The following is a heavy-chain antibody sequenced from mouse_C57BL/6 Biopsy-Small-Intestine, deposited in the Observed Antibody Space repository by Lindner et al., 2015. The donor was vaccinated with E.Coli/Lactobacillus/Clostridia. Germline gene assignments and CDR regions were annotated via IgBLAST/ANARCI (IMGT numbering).Heavy chain of an antibody. CDR3: ARPAGYWYFDV. Sequence: VQLQESGAEMVRPGASVKLSCKASGYTFTSYWMHWVKQRPGQGLEWIGKIDPSDSETHYNQKFKDKATLTVDKSSSTAYMQLNSLTSEDSAVYYCARPAGYWYFDVWGAGTTVTVSS. V-gene: IGHV1-52*01. J-gene: IGHJ1*01. CDR2: IDPSDSET. CDR1: GYTFTSYW. D-gene: IGHD4-1*01.